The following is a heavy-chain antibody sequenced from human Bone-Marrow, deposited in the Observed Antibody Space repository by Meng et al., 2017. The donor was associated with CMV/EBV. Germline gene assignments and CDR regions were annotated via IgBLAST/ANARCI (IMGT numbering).Heavy chain of an antibody. CDR3: AKVGERGTHGVYPFGS. J-gene: IGHJ4*02. CDR2: ITDSGSPS. Sequence: GESLKISCAASGFTFSSYSMNWVRQAPGKGLEWVSAITDSGSPSWHIDPVRGRFSISRDNSRNILFLQMNSLGAEDTGVYYCAKVGERGTHGVYPFGSWGQGTLVTVSS. V-gene: IGHV3-23*01. CDR1: GFTFSSYS. D-gene: IGHD2-8*01.